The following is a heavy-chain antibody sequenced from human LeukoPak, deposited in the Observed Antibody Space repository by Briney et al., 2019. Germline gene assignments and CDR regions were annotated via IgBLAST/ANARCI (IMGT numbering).Heavy chain of an antibody. J-gene: IGHJ4*02. Sequence: PGGSLRLSCTASGFTFGDYAMSWVRQAPGKGLEWVGFIRSKAYGGTTEYAASVKCRFTISRDDSNSIAYLQMHSLKTEDTAMYFCTSFHYYGSSGSLDYWGQGTLVTVSS. CDR1: GFTFGDYA. CDR3: TSFHYYGSSGSLDY. CDR2: IRSKAYGGTT. V-gene: IGHV3-49*04. D-gene: IGHD3-22*01.